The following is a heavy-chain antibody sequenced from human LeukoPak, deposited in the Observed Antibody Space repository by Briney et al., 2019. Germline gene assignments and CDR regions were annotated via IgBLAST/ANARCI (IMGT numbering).Heavy chain of an antibody. D-gene: IGHD3-22*01. CDR2: IDWDDDK. V-gene: IGHV2-70*01. CDR1: GFSLSTSGMC. Sequence: SGPALVKPTQTLTLTCTFSGFSLSTSGMCVSWIRQPPGKALEWLALIDWDDDKYYSTSLKTRLTISKDTSKNQVVLTMTNMDPVDTATYYCARTPGYYDSSGYFPAFDYWGQGTLDTVSS. J-gene: IGHJ4*02. CDR3: ARTPGYYDSSGYFPAFDY.